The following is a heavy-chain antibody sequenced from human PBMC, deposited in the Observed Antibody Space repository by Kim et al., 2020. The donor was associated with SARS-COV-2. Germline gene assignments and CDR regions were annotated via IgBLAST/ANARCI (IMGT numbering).Heavy chain of an antibody. CDR2: TT. CDR3: ARGVVEGVDY. V-gene: IGHV1-8*01. J-gene: IGHJ4*02. D-gene: IGHD2-2*01. Sequence: TTGYAQKFHGRVAMTRDTSINTAYMELSSLRSDDTAVYCCARGVVEGVDYWGQGTLVTVSS.